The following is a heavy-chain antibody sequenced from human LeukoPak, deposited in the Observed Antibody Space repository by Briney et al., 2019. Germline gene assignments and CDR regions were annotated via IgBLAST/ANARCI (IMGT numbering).Heavy chain of an antibody. CDR3: ARDDLRVEGFDV. CDR2: ISTSSVYK. V-gene: IGHV3-21*04. Sequence: GGSLRLSCSASGFTFTNYNMNWVRQAPGKGLEGVSSISTSSVYKHYADSVKGRFTISRDSATKSVYLQMNSLRAEDTAFYYCARDDLRVEGFDVWGQGTMVTVSS. CDR1: GFTFTNYN. J-gene: IGHJ3*01.